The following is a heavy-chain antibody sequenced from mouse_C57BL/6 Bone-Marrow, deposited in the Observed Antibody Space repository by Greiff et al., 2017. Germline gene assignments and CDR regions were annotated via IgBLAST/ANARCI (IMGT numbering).Heavy chain of an antibody. CDR1: GYTFTSYW. J-gene: IGHJ1*03. CDR2: IDPSDSYT. CDR3: ARGTTGVPHWYFDV. V-gene: IGHV1-59*01. Sequence: QVQLQQPGAELVRPGTSVKLSCKASGYTFTSYWMHWVKQRPGQGLEWIGVIDPSDSYTNYNQKFKGKATLTVDTSSSTAYMQLSSLTSEDSAVYYCARGTTGVPHWYFDVWGTGTTVTVSS. D-gene: IGHD1-1*01.